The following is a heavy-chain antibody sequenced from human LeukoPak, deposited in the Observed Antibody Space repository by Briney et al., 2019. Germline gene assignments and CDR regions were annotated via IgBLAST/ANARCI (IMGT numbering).Heavy chain of an antibody. J-gene: IGHJ4*02. CDR3: ARDPRDWNYELNFDY. CDR1: GYSINSGYY. Sequence: KPSETLSLTCTVSGYSINSGYYWGWIRQPPGKGLEWIGTIYHSGSTYYNPSLKSRVTISVDTSKNQFSLRLNSVTAADTAVYYCARDPRDWNYELNFDYWGQGTLVTVSS. V-gene: IGHV4-38-2*02. CDR2: IYHSGST. D-gene: IGHD1-7*01.